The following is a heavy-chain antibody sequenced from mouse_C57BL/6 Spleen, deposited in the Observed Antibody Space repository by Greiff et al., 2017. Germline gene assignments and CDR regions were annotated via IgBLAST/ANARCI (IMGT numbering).Heavy chain of an antibody. D-gene: IGHD1-1*02. Sequence: EVQLQQSGPELVKPGASVKMSCKASGYTFTDYYMHWVKQSHGKSLEWIGYIYPNNGGNGYNQKFKGKATLTVDKSYSTAYMELRSLTAEDSAVYYCSNGGWDESAWFAYWGQGTLVTVSA. CDR3: SNGGWDESAWFAY. CDR1: GYTFTDYY. CDR2: IYPNNGGN. V-gene: IGHV1-34*01. J-gene: IGHJ3*01.